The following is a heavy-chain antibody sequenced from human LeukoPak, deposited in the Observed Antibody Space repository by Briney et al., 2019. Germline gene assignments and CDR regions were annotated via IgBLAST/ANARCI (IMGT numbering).Heavy chain of an antibody. D-gene: IGHD4-23*01. V-gene: IGHV3-23*01. CDR3: ARDNSVEDIAWWFDP. CDR1: GFTFASYA. J-gene: IGHJ5*02. Sequence: GGSLRLSCAASGFTFASYAMSWVRQAPGKGLEWVSAFSGSGGSTYYADSVKGRFTISRDNSKNTLYLQMNSLRAEDTAVYYCARDNSVEDIAWWFDPWGQGTLVTVSP. CDR2: FSGSGGST.